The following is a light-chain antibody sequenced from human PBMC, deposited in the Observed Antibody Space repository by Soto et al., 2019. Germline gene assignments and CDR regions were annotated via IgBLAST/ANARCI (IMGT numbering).Light chain of an antibody. J-gene: IGKJ4*01. Sequence: DNPTTQSPSSLSASVGDTVTITCRASQALSNYLAWYQQKPGKAPDLLIYSASTLQSGVPSRFSGSGSETEFRLTINSLQPEDFATYYCQKLNTFGGGTKVDIK. CDR2: SAS. V-gene: IGKV1-9*01. CDR1: QALSNY. CDR3: QKLNT.